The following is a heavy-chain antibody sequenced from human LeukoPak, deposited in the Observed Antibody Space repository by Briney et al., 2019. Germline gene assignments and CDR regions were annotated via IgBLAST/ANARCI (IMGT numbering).Heavy chain of an antibody. CDR1: GFTFSDYY. J-gene: IGHJ4*02. CDR2: ISSSGSTI. V-gene: IGHV3-11*04. CDR3: ARAHYDILTGYFHSGYYFDY. Sequence: GGSLRLSCAASGFTFSDYYMSWIRQAPGKGLEWVSYISSSGSTIYYADSVKGRFTISRDNAKNSLYLQMNSLRAEDTAVYYCARAHYDILTGYFHSGYYFDYWGQGTLVTVSS. D-gene: IGHD3-9*01.